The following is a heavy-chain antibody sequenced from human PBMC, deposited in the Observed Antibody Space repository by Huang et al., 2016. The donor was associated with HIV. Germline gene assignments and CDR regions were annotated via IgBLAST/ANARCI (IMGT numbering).Heavy chain of an antibody. J-gene: IGHJ3*02. D-gene: IGHD5-18*01. Sequence: HVQLVESGGGVVQPGRSLRLSCAASVFPVNNHAMHWVRQAPGKGVECVAVISNDGSNNYSSDSVEGRFTNSRDGSKSTLFLYMTSRRTEDTAVYYCARAKDTWDAYDIWGQGTMVIVSS. CDR3: ARAKDTWDAYDI. CDR2: ISNDGSNN. CDR1: VFPVNNHA. V-gene: IGHV3-30-3*01.